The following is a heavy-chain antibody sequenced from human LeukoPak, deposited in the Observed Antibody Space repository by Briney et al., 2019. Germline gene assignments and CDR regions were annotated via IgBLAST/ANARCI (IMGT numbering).Heavy chain of an antibody. J-gene: IGHJ4*02. V-gene: IGHV3-74*01. CDR1: GFTFSSYW. CDR2: ISSDGSYT. D-gene: IGHD4-17*01. CDR3: AKDYGDYPSSFDY. Sequence: PGGSLRLSCAASGFTFSSYWMHWVRQAPGKGPVWVSRISSDGSYTSYADSVKGRFTVSRDNSKNTLYLQMNSLRAEDTAVYYCAKDYGDYPSSFDYWGQGTLVTVSS.